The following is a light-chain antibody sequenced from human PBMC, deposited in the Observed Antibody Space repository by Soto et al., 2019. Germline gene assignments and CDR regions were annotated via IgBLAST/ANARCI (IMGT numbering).Light chain of an antibody. J-gene: IGKJ1*01. CDR3: QQCYWHWT. CDR2: RTS. Sequence: EIVWTQSPGTLSVFPGERVTLSCRASQSVSGYLAWFQQKPGQAPRLVIHRTSIRATGVPARCGGRGSGTEFTLSITSQPPDDFATYCWQQCYWHWTFGQGTKVDIK. V-gene: IGKV3D-15*01. CDR1: QSVSGY.